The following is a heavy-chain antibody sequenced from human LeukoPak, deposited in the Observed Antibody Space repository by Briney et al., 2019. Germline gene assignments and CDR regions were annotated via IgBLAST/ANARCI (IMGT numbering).Heavy chain of an antibody. J-gene: IGHJ6*02. V-gene: IGHV3-21*01. D-gene: IGHD6-13*01. CDR2: ISSSSSYI. CDR3: ARDLTSAGGTGDYYGMDV. CDR1: GFTFSSYS. Sequence: GGSPRLSCAASGFTFSSYSMNWVRQAPGKGLEWVPSISSSSSYIYYADSVKGRFTISRDNAKNSLYLQMNSLRAEDTAVYYCARDLTSAGGTGDYYGMDVWGQGTTVTVSS.